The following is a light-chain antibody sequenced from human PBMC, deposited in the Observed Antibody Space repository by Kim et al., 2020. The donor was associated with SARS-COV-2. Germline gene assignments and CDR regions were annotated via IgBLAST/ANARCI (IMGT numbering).Light chain of an antibody. CDR2: YTS. CDR3: LQSNTLPLT. J-gene: IGKJ4*01. CDR1: QTIGDK. Sequence: EIVLTQSPDFLSVTPKERVTITCRASQTIGDKFNWYQQKPGQSPRLLIIYTSQTFSGVPSRFSGGGSGTNFTLTINSLEPEDAATYFCLQSNTLPLTFGGGTKVDIK. V-gene: IGKV6-21*01.